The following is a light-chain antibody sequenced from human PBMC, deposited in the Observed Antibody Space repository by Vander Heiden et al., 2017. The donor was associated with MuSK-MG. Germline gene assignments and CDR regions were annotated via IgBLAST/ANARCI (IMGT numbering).Light chain of an antibody. Sequence: IQMTQSPSSLSASVADRVTITCRASQSISSYLNWYQQKPGKAPKLLIYAASSLQSGVPSRFSGSGSGTDFTLTISSLQPEDFATYYCQQSYGTPLTFGGGTKVEIK. V-gene: IGKV1-39*01. CDR3: QQSYGTPLT. J-gene: IGKJ4*01. CDR2: AAS. CDR1: QSISSY.